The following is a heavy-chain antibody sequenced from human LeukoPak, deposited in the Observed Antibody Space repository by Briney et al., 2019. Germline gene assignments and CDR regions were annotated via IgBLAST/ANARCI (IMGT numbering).Heavy chain of an antibody. CDR2: IYYSGST. V-gene: IGHV4-31*03. Sequence: SQTLSLTCTVSGGSISSGGYYWSWIRQHPGKGLEWIGYIYYSGSTYYNPSLKSRVTISVDTSKNQSSLKLSSVTAADTAVYYCARSLIVVVATTAETGFDYWGQGTLVTVSS. CDR1: GGSISSGGYY. CDR3: ARSLIVVVATTAETGFDY. D-gene: IGHD2-15*01. J-gene: IGHJ4*02.